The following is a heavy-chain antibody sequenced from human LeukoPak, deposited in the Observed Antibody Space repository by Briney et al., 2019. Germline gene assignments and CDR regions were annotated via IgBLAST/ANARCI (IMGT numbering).Heavy chain of an antibody. V-gene: IGHV4-38-2*02. CDR1: SYSISSGYY. CDR2: IYHSGST. Sequence: SETLSLTCAVSSYSISSGYYWGWIRQPPGKGLEWIGSIYHSGSTYYNPSLKSRVTISVDTSKNQFSLKLSSVTAADTAVYYCARDYCSGDSCYLFGYWGQGTLVTVSS. J-gene: IGHJ4*02. CDR3: ARDYCSGDSCYLFGY. D-gene: IGHD2-15*01.